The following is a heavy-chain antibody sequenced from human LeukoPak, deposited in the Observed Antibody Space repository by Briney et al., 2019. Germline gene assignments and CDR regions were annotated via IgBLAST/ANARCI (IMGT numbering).Heavy chain of an antibody. Sequence: ASVKVSCKASGGTFSSYAISWVRQAPGQGLEWMGGIIPIFGTANYAQKFQGRVTITADKSTSTAYMELSSLRSEDTAVYYCAREYYYDSSGYRSHAFDIWGQGTMVTVSS. V-gene: IGHV1-69*06. J-gene: IGHJ3*02. D-gene: IGHD3-22*01. CDR1: GGTFSSYA. CDR2: IIPIFGTA. CDR3: AREYYYDSSGYRSHAFDI.